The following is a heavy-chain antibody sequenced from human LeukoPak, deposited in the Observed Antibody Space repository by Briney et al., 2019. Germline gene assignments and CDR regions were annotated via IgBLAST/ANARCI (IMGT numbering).Heavy chain of an antibody. CDR1: GFIFSSYA. CDR3: ARGYMYGSFDY. CDR2: IIQDGSEE. V-gene: IGHV3-7*01. D-gene: IGHD2-8*02. J-gene: IGHJ4*02. Sequence: GGSLRLSCAASGFIFSSYAMSWVRQAPGKGLEWVANIIQDGSEESYVDSVKGRFTISRDNAENSLYLQMNSLRAEDTALYYCARGYMYGSFDYWGQGTLVTVSS.